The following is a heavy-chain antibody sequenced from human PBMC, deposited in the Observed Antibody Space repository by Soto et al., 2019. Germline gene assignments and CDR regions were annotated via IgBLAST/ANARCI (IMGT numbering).Heavy chain of an antibody. CDR2: ISYSGST. D-gene: IGHD6-13*01. J-gene: IGHJ4*02. Sequence: SETLSLTCPVSKCSISTYYWSWIRQPPGKRLEWIGYISYSGSTDYNPSLKSRVTISGDTSKNQFSLKVSSVTAADTAVYYCARGTSWQLPFDYWGQGTLVTVSS. V-gene: IGHV4-59*01. CDR1: KCSISTYY. CDR3: ARGTSWQLPFDY.